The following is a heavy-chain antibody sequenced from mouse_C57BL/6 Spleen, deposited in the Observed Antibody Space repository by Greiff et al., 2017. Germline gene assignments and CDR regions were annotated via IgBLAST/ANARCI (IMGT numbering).Heavy chain of an antibody. CDR1: GYAFTNYL. D-gene: IGHD2-5*01. J-gene: IGHJ4*01. V-gene: IGHV1-54*01. Sequence: QVQLKESGAELVRPGTSVKVSCKASGYAFTNYLIEWVKQRPGQGLEWIGVINPGSGGTNYNEKFKGKATLTADKSSSTAYMQLSSLTSEDSAVYFCARRSNYEAMDYWGQGTSVTVSS. CDR2: INPGSGGT. CDR3: ARRSNYEAMDY.